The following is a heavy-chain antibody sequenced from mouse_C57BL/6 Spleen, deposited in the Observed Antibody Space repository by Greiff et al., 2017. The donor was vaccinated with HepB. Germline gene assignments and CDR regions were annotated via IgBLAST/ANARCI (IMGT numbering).Heavy chain of an antibody. CDR2: INPNNGGT. CDR3: ARPSLCGSGPCFAY. CDR1: GYTFTDYY. D-gene: IGHD1-1*01. V-gene: IGHV1-26*01. J-gene: IGHJ3*01. Sequence: VQLQQSGPELVKPGASVKISCKASGYTFTDYYMNWVKQSHGKSLEWIGDINPNNGGTSYNQKFKGKATLTVDKSSSTAYMELRSLTSEDSAVYYGARPSLCGSGPCFAYWGQGTLVTVSS.